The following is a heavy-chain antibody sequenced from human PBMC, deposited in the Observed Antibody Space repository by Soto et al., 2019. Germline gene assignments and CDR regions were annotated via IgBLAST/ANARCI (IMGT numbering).Heavy chain of an antibody. J-gene: IGHJ6*02. D-gene: IGHD2-2*01. CDR1: GGSISSGGYY. CDR3: ARAIVVVPAAMPGDYYYYGMDV. Sequence: QVQLQESGPGLVKPSQTLSLTCTVSGGSISSGGYYWSWIRQHPGKGLEWIGYIYYSGSTYYNPYLKSRVTISVDTSKNQFSLKLSSVTAADTAVYYCARAIVVVPAAMPGDYYYYGMDVWGQGTTVTVSS. V-gene: IGHV4-31*03. CDR2: IYYSGST.